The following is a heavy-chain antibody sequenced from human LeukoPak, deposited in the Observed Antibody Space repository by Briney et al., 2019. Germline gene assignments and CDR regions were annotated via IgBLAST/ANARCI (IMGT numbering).Heavy chain of an antibody. CDR2: TYYRSKWSN. CDR1: GDSVSSNLAT. V-gene: IGHV6-1*01. J-gene: IGHJ4*02. Sequence: PSQTLSLTCVISGDSVSSNLATWNWIRQSPSRGLEWLGRTYYRSKWSNDYAVSVNSRLTINPDTSKNHFSLQLSFVTPEDTALYFCARALGVVFDYWGQGTLVTVSS. CDR3: ARALGVVFDY. D-gene: IGHD2-8*01.